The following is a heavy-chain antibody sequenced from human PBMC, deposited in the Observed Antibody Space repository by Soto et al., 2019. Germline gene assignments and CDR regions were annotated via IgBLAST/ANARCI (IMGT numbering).Heavy chain of an antibody. CDR2: ISYDGSNK. CDR1: GFTFSSYA. J-gene: IGHJ6*02. D-gene: IGHD3-16*01. CDR3: ARAPEIGGYYYYGMDV. Sequence: QVQLVESGGGVVQPGRSLRLSCAASGFTFSSYAMHWVHQAPGKGLEWVAVISYDGSNKYYADSVKGRFTISRDNSKNTLYLQMNSLRAEDTAVYYCARAPEIGGYYYYGMDVWGQGTTVTVSS. V-gene: IGHV3-30-3*01.